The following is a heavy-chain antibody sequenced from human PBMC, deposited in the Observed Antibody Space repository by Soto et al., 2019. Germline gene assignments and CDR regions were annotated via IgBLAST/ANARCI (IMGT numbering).Heavy chain of an antibody. Sequence: GGSLRLSCAASGFTFSSYSMNWVRQAPGKGLEWVSSISSSSTYIYYADPLKGRFTISRDSAKNSLYLQMNSLRAEDTAVYYCARLLEGDYWYFDLWGRGTLVTVSS. D-gene: IGHD1-1*01. CDR3: ARLLEGDYWYFDL. J-gene: IGHJ2*01. V-gene: IGHV3-21*01. CDR2: ISSSSTYI. CDR1: GFTFSSYS.